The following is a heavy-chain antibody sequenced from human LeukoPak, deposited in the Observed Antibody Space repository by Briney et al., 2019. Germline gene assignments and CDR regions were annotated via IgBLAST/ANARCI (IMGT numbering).Heavy chain of an antibody. D-gene: IGHD4-17*01. V-gene: IGHV4-39*01. CDR1: GASISRSDYF. CDR2: IYYSGST. J-gene: IGHJ4*02. CDR3: ARSAEYGDPFNY. Sequence: SETLSLTCTVSGASISRSDYFWGWLRQPPGKGLEWIGSIYYSGSTYYSPSLKGRVTISVDTSRNQFSLKLTSVTAADTAVYYCARSAEYGDPFNYWGQGTLVTVSS.